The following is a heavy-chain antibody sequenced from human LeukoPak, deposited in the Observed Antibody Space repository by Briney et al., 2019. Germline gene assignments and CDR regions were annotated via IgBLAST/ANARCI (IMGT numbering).Heavy chain of an antibody. D-gene: IGHD3-16*02. CDR1: GFTFSSYS. J-gene: IGHJ4*02. Sequence: GGSLRLSCAASGFTFSSYSMNWVRQAPGKGLEWVSYISSSSSTIYYADSVKGRFTISRDNAKNSLYLQMNSLRDEDTAVYYCARYDYDYVWGSYRFDYWGQGTLVTVSS. V-gene: IGHV3-48*02. CDR2: ISSSSSTI. CDR3: ARYDYDYVWGSYRFDY.